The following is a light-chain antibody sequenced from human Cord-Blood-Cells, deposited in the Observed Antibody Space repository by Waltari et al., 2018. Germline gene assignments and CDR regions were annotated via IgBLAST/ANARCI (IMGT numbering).Light chain of an antibody. Sequence: DIQMTQSPYSLSASVGDRVTITCRASQSISSYLNWYQQKPGKAPKLLIYAASSLQSGVPSRFSGSGSATDFTLTISSLQPEDFATYYCQQSYSTPMYSFGQGTKLEIK. CDR2: AAS. V-gene: IGKV1-39*01. J-gene: IGKJ2*03. CDR1: QSISSY. CDR3: QQSYSTPMYS.